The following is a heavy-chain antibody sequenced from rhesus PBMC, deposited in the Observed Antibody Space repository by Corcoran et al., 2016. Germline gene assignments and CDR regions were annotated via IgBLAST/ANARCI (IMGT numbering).Heavy chain of an antibody. CDR2: IYGNSART. D-gene: IGHD4-29*01. Sequence: QVKLQQWGEGLVKPSETLSLTCAVYGGSISGYYYWSWIRQPPGKGLEWIGYIYGNSARTNYNPSLKNRVTISKDTSKNQFALKLSSVTAADTAVYYCARGSSYSYYGLDSWGQGVVVTVSS. V-gene: IGHV4-73*01. CDR3: ARGSSYSYYGLDS. J-gene: IGHJ6*01. CDR1: GGSISGYYY.